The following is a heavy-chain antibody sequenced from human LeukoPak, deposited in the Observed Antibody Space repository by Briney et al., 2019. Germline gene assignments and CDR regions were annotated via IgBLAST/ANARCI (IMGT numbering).Heavy chain of an antibody. D-gene: IGHD2-2*01. CDR1: GYTFTNYG. CDR3: ARDPPHLCSSTSCFGDY. J-gene: IGHJ4*02. CDR2: ISAYNGNT. Sequence: GASVKVSCKSPGYTFTNYGISWVRQAPGQGLEWMGWISAYNGNTNYAQKIQGRVTMTTDTSTNTAYMELRSLRSDDTAVYYCARDPPHLCSSTSCFGDYWGQGTLVTVSS. V-gene: IGHV1-18*01.